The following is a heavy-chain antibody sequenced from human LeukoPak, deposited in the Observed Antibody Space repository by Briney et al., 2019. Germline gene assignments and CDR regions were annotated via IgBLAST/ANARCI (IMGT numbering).Heavy chain of an antibody. CDR2: ISWDGGNT. CDR1: GFNFDDHA. Sequence: GGSLRLSCAASGFNFDDHAMHWVRQAPGKGLEWVSLISWDGGNTYYADSVKGRFTISRDNAKNSLYLQMNSLRAEDTAVYYCAKHGLPLVVISAPLDYWGQGTLVTVAS. CDR3: AKHGLPLVVISAPLDY. V-gene: IGHV3-43D*03. D-gene: IGHD2-15*01. J-gene: IGHJ4*02.